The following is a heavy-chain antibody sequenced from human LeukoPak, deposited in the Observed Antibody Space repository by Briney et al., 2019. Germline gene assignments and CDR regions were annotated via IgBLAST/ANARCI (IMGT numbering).Heavy chain of an antibody. CDR1: GGSFSGYY. CDR2: INHSGST. V-gene: IGHV4-34*01. CDR3: ARGSTMSRLFDY. J-gene: IGHJ4*02. D-gene: IGHD3-22*01. Sequence: SETLSLTCAVYGGSFSGYYWSWIRQPPGKGLEWIGEINHSGSTNYNPSLKSRVTISVDTSKNQFSLKLSSVTAADTAVHYCARGSTMSRLFDYWGQGTLVTVSS.